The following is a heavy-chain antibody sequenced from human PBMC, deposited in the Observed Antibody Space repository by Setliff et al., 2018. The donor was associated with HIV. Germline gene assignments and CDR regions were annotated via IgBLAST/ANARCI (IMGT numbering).Heavy chain of an antibody. CDR3: ARQGSLTGYYTVDY. Sequence: ASVKVSCKAFGYTFSTNAIHWVRQAPGQGLEWMGRMHPKSGGANLVQKFEDRVTMTRDTSINTAYMELSRLRSDDTAVYYCARQGSLTGYYTVDYWGQGTLVTVSS. CDR1: GYTFSTNA. V-gene: IGHV1-2*02. CDR2: MHPKSGGA. D-gene: IGHD3-9*01. J-gene: IGHJ4*02.